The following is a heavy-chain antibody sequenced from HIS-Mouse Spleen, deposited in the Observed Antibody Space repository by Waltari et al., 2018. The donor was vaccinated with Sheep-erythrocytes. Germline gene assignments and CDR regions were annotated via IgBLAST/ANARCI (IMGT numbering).Heavy chain of an antibody. V-gene: IGHV3-30-3*01. CDR3: ARGAFDI. CDR2: ISYDGSNK. Sequence: QVQLVESGEGVVQPGRSLRLSCAASGFTFSSYARHWVRQAPGKGLEWVAVISYDGSNKYYADSVKGRFTISRDNSKNTLYLKMNSLRAEDTAVYYCARGAFDIWGQGTMVTVSS. J-gene: IGHJ3*02. CDR1: GFTFSSYA.